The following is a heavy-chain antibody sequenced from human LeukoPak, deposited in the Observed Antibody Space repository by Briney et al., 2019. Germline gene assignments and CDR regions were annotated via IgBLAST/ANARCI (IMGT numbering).Heavy chain of an antibody. CDR3: ATSLTVGGAISFDY. Sequence: GASVKVSSKVSGYTLTELSMHWVRQAPGKGLEWMGGFDPEDGETIYAQKFQGRATMTEDTSTDTAYMELSSLRSEDTAVYYCATSLTVGGAISFDYWGQGTLVTVSS. CDR1: GYTLTELS. D-gene: IGHD3-16*02. J-gene: IGHJ4*02. V-gene: IGHV1-24*01. CDR2: FDPEDGET.